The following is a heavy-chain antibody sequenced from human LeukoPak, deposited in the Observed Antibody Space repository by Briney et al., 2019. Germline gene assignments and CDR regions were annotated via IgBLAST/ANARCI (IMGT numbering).Heavy chain of an antibody. Sequence: ASVKVSCKASGYTFTSYAMNWVRQAPGQGLEWMGWINTNTGNPTYAQGFTGRFVFSLDTSVSTAYLQISSLKAEDTAVYYCARGDCSGGSCYYYYYYMDVWGKGTTVTVSS. CDR2: INTNTGNP. J-gene: IGHJ6*03. D-gene: IGHD2-15*01. CDR3: ARGDCSGGSCYYYYYYMDV. CDR1: GYTFTSYA. V-gene: IGHV7-4-1*02.